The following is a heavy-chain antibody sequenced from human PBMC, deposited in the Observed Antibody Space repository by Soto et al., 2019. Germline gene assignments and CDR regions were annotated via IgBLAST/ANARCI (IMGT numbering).Heavy chain of an antibody. V-gene: IGHV4-39*01. CDR1: GSSISNSFYY. CDR3: AKPVFPGWVDP. J-gene: IGHJ5*02. Sequence: PSETLSLACTVSGSSISNSFYYGGWIRRPPGKGLEWIWSIFYSGSIYYNPSLKSRVTISVDTSRNQFSLKLNSVTAADTAVYSCAKPVFPGWVDPWGQG. CDR2: IFYSGSI. D-gene: IGHD3-10*01.